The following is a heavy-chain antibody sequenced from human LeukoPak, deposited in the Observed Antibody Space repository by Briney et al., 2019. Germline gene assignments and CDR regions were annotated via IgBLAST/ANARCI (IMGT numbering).Heavy chain of an antibody. Sequence: GGSLRLSCAASGFTFSSYAMHWVRQAPGKGLEWVAVISYDGSNKYYADSVKGRFTISRDNSKNTLYLQMNSLRAEDTAVYYCARLERGYSGYDSGMTFDYWGQGTLVTVSS. D-gene: IGHD5-12*01. J-gene: IGHJ4*02. CDR3: ARLERGYSGYDSGMTFDY. CDR2: ISYDGSNK. V-gene: IGHV3-30*04. CDR1: GFTFSSYA.